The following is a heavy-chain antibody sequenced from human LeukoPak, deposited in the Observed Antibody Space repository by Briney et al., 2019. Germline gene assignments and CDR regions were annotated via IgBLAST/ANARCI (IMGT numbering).Heavy chain of an antibody. D-gene: IGHD1-26*01. V-gene: IGHV1-2*02. CDR1: GYAFTGYY. CDR2: VNPNSGGT. J-gene: IGHJ4*02. Sequence: EASVKVSCKASGYAFTGYYMHWVRQAPGQGLEWMGWVNPNSGGTYYAQKFQGRVTMTGDTSISTAYMELSSLSSDDTAVYYCARGFDRSSYYLKEFEAYVISALGQGLDYWGQGTLVTVSS. CDR3: ARGFDRSSYYLKEFEAYVISALGQGLDY.